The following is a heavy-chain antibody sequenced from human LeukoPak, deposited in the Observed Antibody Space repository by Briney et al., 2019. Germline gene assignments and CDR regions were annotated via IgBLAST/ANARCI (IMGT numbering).Heavy chain of an antibody. CDR3: ARSGAGPQYYYMDV. CDR2: ISAYNGNT. CDR1: GYTFTKYG. V-gene: IGHV1-18*01. Sequence: ASVKVSCKASGYTFTKYGINWVRQAPGQGLEWMAWISAYNGNTNYAQNLQDRVTMTTDTSTSTAYMELRSLRSDDTAAYYCARSGAGPQYYYMDVWGKGTTVTVSS. J-gene: IGHJ6*03. D-gene: IGHD5-12*01.